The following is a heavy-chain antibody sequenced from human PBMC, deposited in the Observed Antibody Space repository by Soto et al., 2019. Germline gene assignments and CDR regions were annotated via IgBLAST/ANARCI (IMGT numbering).Heavy chain of an antibody. D-gene: IGHD6-13*01. CDR2: IYPGDSDT. J-gene: IGHJ6*02. CDR3: ARGGIVSAGLPYYYYGMDV. Sequence: GESLKISCKGSGYSFTSYWIGWVRQMPGKGLEWMGIIYPGDSDTRYSPSFQGQVTISADKSISTAYLQWSSLKASDTAMYYCARGGIVSAGLPYYYYGMDVWGQGTTVTVAS. CDR1: GYSFTSYW. V-gene: IGHV5-51*01.